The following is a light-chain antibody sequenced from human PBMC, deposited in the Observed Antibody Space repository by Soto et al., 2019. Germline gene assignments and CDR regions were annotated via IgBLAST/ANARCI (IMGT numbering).Light chain of an antibody. V-gene: IGKV3-20*01. J-gene: IGKJ4*02. CDR2: GAS. Sequence: EIVLTQYPGTLSLSPGERSTPSGLASQSVSNNYLAWYQQKPGQAPRLLIYGASNRATGIPDRFSGSGSGTDFTLTISRLEPEDFAVYYCQQYGSSGTFGPGTQVEIK. CDR1: QSVSNNY. CDR3: QQYGSSGT.